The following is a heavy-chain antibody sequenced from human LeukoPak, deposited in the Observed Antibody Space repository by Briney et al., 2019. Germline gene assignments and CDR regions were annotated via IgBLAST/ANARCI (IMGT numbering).Heavy chain of an antibody. J-gene: IGHJ6*03. V-gene: IGHV3-7*01. CDR1: GFTFSSYW. Sequence: PGGSLRLSCAASGFTFSSYWMSWVRQASGKGLEWVANIKQDGSEKYYVDSMKGRFTISRDNAKNSLYLQMNSLRAEDTAVYYCARDKVVPPFYYYYMDVWGKGTTVTVSS. D-gene: IGHD2-2*01. CDR3: ARDKVVPPFYYYYMDV. CDR2: IKQDGSEK.